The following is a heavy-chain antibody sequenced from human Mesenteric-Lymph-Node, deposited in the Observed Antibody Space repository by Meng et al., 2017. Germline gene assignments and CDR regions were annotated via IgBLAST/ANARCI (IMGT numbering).Heavy chain of an antibody. D-gene: IGHD5-24*01. CDR3: ARLSWLQYSLDY. J-gene: IGHJ4*02. V-gene: IGHV4-61*01. CDR2: IYYSGST. CDR1: GGSVSSGSYY. Sequence: VPLQESGPGLVRPSETLSLTCTVSGGSVSSGSYYWSWIRQPPGKGLEWIRYIYYSGSTNYNPSLKSRVTISVDTSKNQFSLKLSSVTAADTAVYYCARLSWLQYSLDYWGQGTLVTVSS.